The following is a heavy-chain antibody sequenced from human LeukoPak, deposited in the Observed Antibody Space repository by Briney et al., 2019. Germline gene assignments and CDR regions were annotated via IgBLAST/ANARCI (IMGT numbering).Heavy chain of an antibody. D-gene: IGHD3-10*01. Sequence: PSETLSLTCTVSGGSISSYYWSWIRQPPGKGLEWIGYIYYSGSTNYNASLNSRATISRDTSRSQVSLKLTSVTAADTAVYYCASSNLGSLGQFDPWGQGTLVTVSS. CDR2: IYYSGST. V-gene: IGHV4-59*01. J-gene: IGHJ5*02. CDR3: ASSNLGSLGQFDP. CDR1: GGSISSYY.